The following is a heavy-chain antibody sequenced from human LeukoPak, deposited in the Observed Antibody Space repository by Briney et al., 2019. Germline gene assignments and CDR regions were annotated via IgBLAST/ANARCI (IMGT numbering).Heavy chain of an antibody. Sequence: PSETLSLTCTVSGGSIGSSYWSSIRQPPGKGLEWNGYIYSSGSTNYNPSLKSRVTISLDTSKNQFSLKLSFVTAADTAVYYCARGVAAPGTGGLSWFDPWGQGTLVTVSS. J-gene: IGHJ5*02. CDR1: GGSIGSSY. CDR2: IYSSGST. V-gene: IGHV4-59*01. D-gene: IGHD6-13*01. CDR3: ARGVAAPGTGGLSWFDP.